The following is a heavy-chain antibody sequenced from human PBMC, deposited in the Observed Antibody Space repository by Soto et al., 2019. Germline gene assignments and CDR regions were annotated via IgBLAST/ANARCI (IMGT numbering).Heavy chain of an antibody. D-gene: IGHD2-15*01. CDR2: ISGSGGST. CDR3: AKDHRTLKPLRIVVVVAAKDY. V-gene: IGHV3-23*01. Sequence: GGSLRLSCAASGFTFSSYAMSWVRQAPGKGLEWVSAISGSGGSTYYADSVKGRFTISRDNSKNTLYLQMNSLRAEDTAVYYCAKDHRTLKPLRIVVVVAAKDYWGQGTLVTVSS. J-gene: IGHJ4*02. CDR1: GFTFSSYA.